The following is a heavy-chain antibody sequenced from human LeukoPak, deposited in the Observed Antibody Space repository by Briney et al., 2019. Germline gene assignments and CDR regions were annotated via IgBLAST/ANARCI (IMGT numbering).Heavy chain of an antibody. Sequence: ASVKVSCKASGYTFTSYDINWVGQATGQGLEWMGWMNPNSGNTGYAQKFQGRVTMTRNTSISTAYMELSSLRSEDTAVYYCATTLGYCSGGSCYGDAFDIWGQGTMVTVSS. CDR1: GYTFTSYD. D-gene: IGHD2-15*01. CDR3: ATTLGYCSGGSCYGDAFDI. J-gene: IGHJ3*02. CDR2: MNPNSGNT. V-gene: IGHV1-8*01.